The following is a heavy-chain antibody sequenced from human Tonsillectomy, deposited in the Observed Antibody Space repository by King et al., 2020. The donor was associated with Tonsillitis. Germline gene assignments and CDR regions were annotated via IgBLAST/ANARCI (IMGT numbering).Heavy chain of an antibody. CDR1: GFTFSSYA. CDR3: AKGFDFWSGYSIDAFDI. Sequence: VQLVESGGGLVQPGGSLRLSCAASGFTFSSYAMSWVRQAPGKGLEWVSTISGSAGNTYNADYVKGRFTISRDNSKNTLNLQMNSLRAEDTAVYYCAKGFDFWSGYSIDAFDIWGQGTMVTVSS. J-gene: IGHJ3*02. V-gene: IGHV3-23*04. D-gene: IGHD3-3*01. CDR2: ISGSAGNT.